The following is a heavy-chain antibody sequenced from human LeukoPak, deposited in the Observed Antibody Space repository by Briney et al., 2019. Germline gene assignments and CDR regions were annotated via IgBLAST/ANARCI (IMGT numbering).Heavy chain of an antibody. CDR1: GFTFSSDA. CDR2: INYSGGST. CDR3: ANRPGWRAFDS. V-gene: IGHV3-23*01. Sequence: PGGSLRLSCAASGFTFSSDAMSWVRQAPGKGPEWVSTINYSGGSTYYADSVKGRFTISRDNSKNTLYLQMNSLRVEDTAVYYCANRPGWRAFDSWGQGTLVTVSS. J-gene: IGHJ4*02.